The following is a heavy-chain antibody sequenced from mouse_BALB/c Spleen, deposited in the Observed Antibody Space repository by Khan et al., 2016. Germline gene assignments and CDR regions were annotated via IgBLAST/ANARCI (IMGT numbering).Heavy chain of an antibody. J-gene: IGHJ4*01. CDR1: GYSITSDYA. CDR2: ISYSGST. CDR3: ARSRVLDY. V-gene: IGHV3-2*02. Sequence: EVKLEESGPGLVKPSQSLSLTCTVTGYSITSDYAWNWIRQFPGNKLEWMGYISYSGSTSYNPSLKSRISITRDTSKNQFFLQLNSVTTEDTATYYCARSRVLDYWGQGTSVTVSS.